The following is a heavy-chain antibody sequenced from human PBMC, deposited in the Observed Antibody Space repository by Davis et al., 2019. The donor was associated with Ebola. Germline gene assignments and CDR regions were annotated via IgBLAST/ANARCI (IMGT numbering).Heavy chain of an antibody. V-gene: IGHV4-59*01. Sequence: PSETLSLTCTVSGGSISSYYWSWIRQPPGKGLEWIGYIYYSGSTNYNPSLKSRVTISVDTSKNQFSLKLSSVTAADTAVYYCARAGRQYSSGWYGADFDYWGQGTLVTVSS. D-gene: IGHD6-19*01. CDR2: IYYSGST. CDR3: ARAGRQYSSGWYGADFDY. J-gene: IGHJ4*02. CDR1: GGSISSYY.